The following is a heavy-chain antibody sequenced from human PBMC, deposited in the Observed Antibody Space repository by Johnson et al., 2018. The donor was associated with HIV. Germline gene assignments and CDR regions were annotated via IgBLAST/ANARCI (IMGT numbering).Heavy chain of an antibody. Sequence: VQLVESGGGLVQPGRSLRLSCAASGFTFDDYAMHWVRQAPGKGLAWVSGISWNSGSIGYAASVQGRFPISRDNAKNSLYLQMNSLRVEDTALYYCAKDIFGVIIKGGASDIWGQGTMVTVSS. CDR2: ISWNSGSI. V-gene: IGHV3-9*01. CDR3: AKDIFGVIIKGGASDI. J-gene: IGHJ3*02. CDR1: GFTFDDYA. D-gene: IGHD3-3*01.